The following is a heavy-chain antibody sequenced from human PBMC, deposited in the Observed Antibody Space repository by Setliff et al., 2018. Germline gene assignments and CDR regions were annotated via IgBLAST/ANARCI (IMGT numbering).Heavy chain of an antibody. Sequence: PSETLSLTCAVSGYSITGGYYWGWIRQPPGKGLEWIGYIYYSGSTNYNPSLKSRVTMSVDTSKNQFSLKLSSVTAADTAVYYCARKGISALSGAFDMWGQGTMVTVSS. D-gene: IGHD1-26*01. J-gene: IGHJ3*02. CDR3: ARKGISALSGAFDM. CDR2: IYYSGST. V-gene: IGHV4-38-2*01. CDR1: GYSITGGYY.